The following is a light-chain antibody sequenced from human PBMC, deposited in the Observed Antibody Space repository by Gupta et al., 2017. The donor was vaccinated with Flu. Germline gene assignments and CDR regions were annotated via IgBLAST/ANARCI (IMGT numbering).Light chain of an antibody. CDR2: DAS. CDR1: QSVSSY. V-gene: IGKV3-11*01. Sequence: EVVLTQSPATLSLSPGERATLSCRASQSVSSYLAWYQQKPGQAPRLLIYDASNRATGIPARFSGSGSGTDFTLTISSLEPEDFAVYYCQQRSNWPPLTFGGGTMWRSN. J-gene: IGKJ4*01. CDR3: QQRSNWPPLT.